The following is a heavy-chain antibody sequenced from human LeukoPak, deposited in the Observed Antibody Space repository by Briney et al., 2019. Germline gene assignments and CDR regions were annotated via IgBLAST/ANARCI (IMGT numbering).Heavy chain of an antibody. CDR1: GFTFSSYA. CDR2: ISSSSSYI. CDR3: ARDRRADYYYYYYMDV. J-gene: IGHJ6*03. Sequence: QPGGSLRLSCAASGFTFSSYAMSWVRQAPGKGLEWVSSISSSSSYIYYADSVKGRFTISRDNAKNSLYLQMNSLRAEDTAVYYCARDRRADYYYYYYMDVWGKGTTVTVSS. V-gene: IGHV3-21*01.